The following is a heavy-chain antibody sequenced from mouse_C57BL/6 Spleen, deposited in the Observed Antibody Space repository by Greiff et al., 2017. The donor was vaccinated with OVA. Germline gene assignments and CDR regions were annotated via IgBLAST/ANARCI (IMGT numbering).Heavy chain of an antibody. D-gene: IGHD2-1*01. J-gene: IGHJ4*01. V-gene: IGHV1-82*01. CDR2: IYPGDGDT. CDR1: GYAFSSSW. Sequence: VQLQESGPELVKPGASVKISCKASGYAFSSSWMNWVKQRPGKGLEWIGRIYPGDGDTNYNGKFKGKATLTADKSSSTAYMQLSSLTSEDSAVYFCARAGGTTPPGDYWGQGTSVTVSS. CDR3: ARAGGTTPPGDY.